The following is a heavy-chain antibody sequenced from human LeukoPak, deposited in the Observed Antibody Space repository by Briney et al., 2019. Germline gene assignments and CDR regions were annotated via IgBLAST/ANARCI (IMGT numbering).Heavy chain of an antibody. J-gene: IGHJ4*02. CDR1: GFTFSSYA. CDR2: ISGSGGST. D-gene: IGHD6-6*01. Sequence: PGGSLRLSCAASGFTFSSYAMSWVRQAPGKGLEWVSAISGSGGSTYYADSVKGRFTISRDNSKNTLYLQMNSLRAEDTAVYYCAKDPPFSIAAPNYFDYWGQGALVTVSS. CDR3: AKDPPFSIAAPNYFDY. V-gene: IGHV3-23*01.